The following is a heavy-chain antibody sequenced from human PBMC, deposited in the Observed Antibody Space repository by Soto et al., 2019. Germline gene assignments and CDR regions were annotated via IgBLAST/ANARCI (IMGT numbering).Heavy chain of an antibody. V-gene: IGHV3-53*04. CDR1: GFTVSSNY. CDR3: ERDEGGRDAFDI. J-gene: IGHJ3*02. Sequence: GGSLRLSCAASGFTVSSNYMSWVRQAPGKGLEWVSVIYSGGSTYYADSVKGRFTISRPNSKNTLDLQMNSLGAEDTALYYCERDEGGRDAFDIWGQGTMVTVSS. D-gene: IGHD3-16*01. CDR2: IYSGGST.